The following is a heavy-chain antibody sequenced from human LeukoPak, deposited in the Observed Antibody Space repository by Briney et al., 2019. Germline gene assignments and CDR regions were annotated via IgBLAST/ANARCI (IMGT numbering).Heavy chain of an antibody. CDR3: ARNRDGYNSFDY. CDR1: GGSINNGGYY. Sequence: SQTLSPTCTVSGGSINNGGYYWSWIRQHPGKGLEWIGYIYYSGSSYYNPSLRSRVTMSVDTSKNHFSLKLSSVTAADTAVYYCARNRDGYNSFDYWGQGTLVTVSS. D-gene: IGHD5-24*01. CDR2: IYYSGSS. J-gene: IGHJ4*02. V-gene: IGHV4-31*03.